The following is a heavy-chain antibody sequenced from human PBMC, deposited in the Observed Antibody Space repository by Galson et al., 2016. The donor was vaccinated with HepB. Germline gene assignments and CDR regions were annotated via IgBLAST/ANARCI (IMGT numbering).Heavy chain of an antibody. CDR3: AKRALHYGSGIDY. V-gene: IGHV3-23*01. CDR2: IGGSGDGT. J-gene: IGHJ4*02. CDR1: GFTFSSYA. D-gene: IGHD3-10*01. Sequence: SLRLSCAASGFTFSSYAMTWVRQAPGKGLEWVSAIGGSGDGTYYADSVKGRFTISRDNSKNTLYLEMNSLRAEATAVYFWAKRALHYGSGIDYWGQGILVTVSS.